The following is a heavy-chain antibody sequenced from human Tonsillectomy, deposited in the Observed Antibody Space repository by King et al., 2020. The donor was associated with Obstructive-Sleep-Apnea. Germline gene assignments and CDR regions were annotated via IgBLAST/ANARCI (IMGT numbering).Heavy chain of an antibody. V-gene: IGHV3-33*01. D-gene: IGHD6-19*01. CDR3: ARVTEHRLGYSSGWDQIDY. Sequence: VQLVESGGGVVQPGGSLRLSCAASGFTFCRFAMHWVRQAPGKGLEWVAIIWYDGSNKYYADSVKGPFTIYRDNSNNMLYLQMNSLTAEETVVDSCARVTEHRLGYSSGWDQIDYWGQGTLVTVSS. CDR1: GFTFCRFA. J-gene: IGHJ4*02. CDR2: IWYDGSNK.